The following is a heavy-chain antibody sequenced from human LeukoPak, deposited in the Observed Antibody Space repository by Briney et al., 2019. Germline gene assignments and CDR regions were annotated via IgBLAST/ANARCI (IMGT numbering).Heavy chain of an antibody. CDR2: IYYSGST. Sequence: PSETLSLTCTVSGGSISSYYWSWFRQPPGEGLEWIGYIYYSGSTNYNPSLKSRVTISVDTSKNQFSLKLSSVTAADTAVYYCARDRGKMNGYYYGMDVWGQGTTVTVSS. CDR3: ARDRGKMNGYYYGMDV. V-gene: IGHV4-59*01. CDR1: GGSISSYY. J-gene: IGHJ6*02. D-gene: IGHD1-14*01.